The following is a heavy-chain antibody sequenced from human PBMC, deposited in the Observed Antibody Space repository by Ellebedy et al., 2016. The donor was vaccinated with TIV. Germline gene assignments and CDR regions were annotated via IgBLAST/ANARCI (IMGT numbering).Heavy chain of an antibody. J-gene: IGHJ4*02. CDR3: ARDPLNRGLLESWLTPPDY. V-gene: IGHV1-18*01. CDR2: ISGQKGDT. Sequence: AASVKVSCKTSGYTFTDYGVSWVRQAPGQGLEYVGWISGQKGDTKYGHNFQGRITMTTDTSTGTAYMELRSLRSDDPAIYYCARDPLNRGLLESWLTPPDYWGQGTLITVSS. CDR1: GYTFTDYG. D-gene: IGHD3-10*01.